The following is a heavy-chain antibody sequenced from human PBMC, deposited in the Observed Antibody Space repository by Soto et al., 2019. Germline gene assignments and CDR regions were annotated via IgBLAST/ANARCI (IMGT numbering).Heavy chain of an antibody. CDR2: IYYSGST. CDR3: ASLEGGDSCFYYYYYYMDV. D-gene: IGHD2-21*02. J-gene: IGHJ6*03. V-gene: IGHV4-31*03. Sequence: QVQLQESGPGLVKPSQTLSLTCTVSGGSISSGGYYWSWIRQHPGKGLEWIGYIYYSGSTYYNPSLQSRVTISVDTSKNQFSLKLSSVTAADTAVYYCASLEGGDSCFYYYYYYMDVWGKGTTVTVSS. CDR1: GGSISSGGYY.